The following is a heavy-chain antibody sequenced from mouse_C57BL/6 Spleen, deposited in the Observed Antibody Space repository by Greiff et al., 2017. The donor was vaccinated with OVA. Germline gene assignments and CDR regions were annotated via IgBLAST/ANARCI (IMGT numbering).Heavy chain of an antibody. J-gene: IGHJ1*03. Sequence: EVQLVESGAELVRPGASVKLSCTASGFNIKDYYMHWVKQRPEQGLEWIGRIDPDDGDTEYAPKFQGKATMTADTSSNTAYLQLSSLTSEDTAVYYCTTDYYGSSTYWYFDDWGKGTTLTVSS. CDR1: GFNIKDYY. CDR3: TTDYYGSSTYWYFDD. CDR2: IDPDDGDT. D-gene: IGHD1-1*01. V-gene: IGHV14-1*01.